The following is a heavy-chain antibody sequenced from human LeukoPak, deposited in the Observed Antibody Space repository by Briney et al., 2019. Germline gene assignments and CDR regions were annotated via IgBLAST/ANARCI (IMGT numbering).Heavy chain of an antibody. D-gene: IGHD3-22*01. Sequence: PGGSLRLSCAASGFNFGDYAMSWVRQAPGKGLEWVSTISDNGDGTYYADSVKDRFTISRDNSKNTVFLQMNSLRADDSAVYYCAADRERDPSVYYLVGGQGTLITVSS. V-gene: IGHV3-23*01. CDR3: AADRERDPSVYYLV. CDR2: ISDNGDGT. CDR1: GFNFGDYA. J-gene: IGHJ4*02.